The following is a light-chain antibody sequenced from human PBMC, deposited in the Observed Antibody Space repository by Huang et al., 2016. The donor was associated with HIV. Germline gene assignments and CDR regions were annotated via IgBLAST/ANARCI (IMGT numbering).Light chain of an antibody. V-gene: IGKV1-39*01. J-gene: IGKJ1*01. CDR1: QTIATL. CDR2: VAS. Sequence: DIHMTQTPSSLSASVGDRVIITCRSSQTIATLLNWYQQKPGKSPKLLISVASNLQGGVPSRFSGSGSGTDFTLTISRLQPEDFATYYCQQSYGPPRTFGQGTKVEIK. CDR3: QQSYGPPRT.